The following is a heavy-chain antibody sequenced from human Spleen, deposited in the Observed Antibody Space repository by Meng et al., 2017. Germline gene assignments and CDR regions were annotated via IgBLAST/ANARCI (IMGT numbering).Heavy chain of an antibody. D-gene: IGHD6-13*01. CDR2: MYYGGNT. V-gene: IGHV4-39*07. CDR1: GASINSISYY. J-gene: IGHJ4*02. CDR3: ARDYSSSFGY. Sequence: SETLSLTCTVSGASINSISYYWGWIRQPPGKGLEWIGSMYYGGNTYYNPSLKSRVTISVDTSKNQFSLKLTSVTAADTAVYYCARDYSSSFGYWGQGTLVTVSS.